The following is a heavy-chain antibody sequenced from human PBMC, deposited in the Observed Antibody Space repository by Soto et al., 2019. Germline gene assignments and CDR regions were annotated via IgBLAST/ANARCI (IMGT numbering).Heavy chain of an antibody. J-gene: IGHJ4*02. CDR2: IRDKAKSYTT. CDR3: VKFSFAKEDY. D-gene: IGHD2-2*01. V-gene: IGHV3-72*01. CDR1: GFTFSDYY. Sequence: EVQLVESGGGLVQPGGSLRLSCAASGFTFSDYYMDWVRQAPGKGLEWVGRIRDKAKSYTTDYAASVNGRFTMSRDDSKSSVYLQMSSLKTEDTAVYYCVKFSFAKEDYWGQGTLVTVSS.